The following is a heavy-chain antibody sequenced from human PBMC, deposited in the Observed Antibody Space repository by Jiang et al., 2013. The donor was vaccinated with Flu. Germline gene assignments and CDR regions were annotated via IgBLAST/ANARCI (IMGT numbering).Heavy chain of an antibody. Sequence: EWLSYISYSGTTIYYAESVKGRFTVSRDNAKNSLYLQMNSLRVEDTAVYYCAREKYCRVNDCLHGRYYFDYWGQGALVTVSS. J-gene: IGHJ4*02. V-gene: IGHV3-48*03. CDR3: AREKYCRVNDCLHGRYYFDY. D-gene: IGHD2-15*01. CDR2: ISYSGTTI.